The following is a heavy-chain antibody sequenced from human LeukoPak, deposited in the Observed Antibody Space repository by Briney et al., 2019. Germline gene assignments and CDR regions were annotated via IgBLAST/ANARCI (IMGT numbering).Heavy chain of an antibody. D-gene: IGHD2-2*02. CDR2: ISGSGGST. J-gene: IGHJ4*02. CDR1: GFTFSSYA. V-gene: IGHV3-23*01. CDR3: AKGTERYQLLNPSTYFDY. Sequence: GGSLRLSCAASGFTFSSYAMSWVRQAPGKGLEWVSAISGSGGSTYYADSVKGRFTISRDNSKNTLYLQMNSLRAEDTAVYYCAKGTERYQLLNPSTYFDYWGQGTLVTVSS.